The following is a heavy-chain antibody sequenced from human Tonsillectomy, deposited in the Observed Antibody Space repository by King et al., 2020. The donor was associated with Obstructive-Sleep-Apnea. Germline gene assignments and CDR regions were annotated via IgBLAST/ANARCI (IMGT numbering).Heavy chain of an antibody. CDR3: AKDHGYSGAQYYFDY. Sequence: VQLVESGGGVVQPERSLRLSCAASGFTFSNFAMHWVRQAPGKGLEWVAVISHDENRKYYADSVKGRFPISRASSKNTLFLQMNSLRPEDTAVYYCAKDHGYSGAQYYFDYWGQGTLVTVSS. CDR2: ISHDENRK. V-gene: IGHV3-30*18. J-gene: IGHJ4*02. CDR1: GFTFSNFA. D-gene: IGHD6-25*01.